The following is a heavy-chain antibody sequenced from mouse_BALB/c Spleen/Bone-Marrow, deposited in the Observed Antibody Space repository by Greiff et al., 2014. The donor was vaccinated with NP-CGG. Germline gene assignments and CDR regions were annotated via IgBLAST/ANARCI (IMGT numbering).Heavy chain of an antibody. V-gene: IGHV14-3*02. Sequence: EVKLQESGAELVKPGASVKLSCTASGFNIKDTYMHWVKQRPEQGLEGIGRIDPANGNTKYDPKFQGKATITADTSSNTAYLQLSSLTSEDTAVYYCANYYYGSSLFAYWGQGTLVTVSA. CDR2: IDPANGNT. CDR3: ANYYYGSSLFAY. D-gene: IGHD1-1*01. J-gene: IGHJ3*01. CDR1: GFNIKDTY.